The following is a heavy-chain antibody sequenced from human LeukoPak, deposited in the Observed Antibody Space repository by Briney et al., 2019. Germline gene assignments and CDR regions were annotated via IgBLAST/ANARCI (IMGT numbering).Heavy chain of an antibody. CDR2: LDYGVST. J-gene: IGHJ4*02. CDR3: ARGRQNYGDYPY. D-gene: IGHD4-17*01. V-gene: IGHV3-53*01. CDR1: GFTVSGDY. Sequence: GGSLRLSCVVSGFTVSGDYISWFRQAPGKGLEWVSVLDYGVSTFYKASVKGRFTTSGDNFNNTVYLQMNSLRAEDTAVYYCARGRQNYGDYPYWGQGTLVTVSS.